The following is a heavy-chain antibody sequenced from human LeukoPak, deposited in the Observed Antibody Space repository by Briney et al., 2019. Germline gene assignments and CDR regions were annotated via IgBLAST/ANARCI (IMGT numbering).Heavy chain of an antibody. CDR1: GVSISSSNCY. CDR2: IYYSGST. V-gene: IGHV4-39*01. D-gene: IGHD3-3*01. Sequence: SETLSLTCIVSGVSISSSNCYWGWIRQPPGKGLEWIGSIYYSGSTYYNPSLKSRVTISVDTSKNQFSLKLSSVTAADTAVYYCARQIPVLRFLEWLSVWGQGTLVTVS. CDR3: ARQIPVLRFLEWLSV. J-gene: IGHJ4*02.